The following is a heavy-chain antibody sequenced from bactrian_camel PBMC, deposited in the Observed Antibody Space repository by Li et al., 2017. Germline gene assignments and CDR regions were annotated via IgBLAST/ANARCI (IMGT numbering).Heavy chain of an antibody. V-gene: IGHV3S53*01. D-gene: IGHD1*01. J-gene: IGHJ6*01. CDR1: GGSRNC. CDR3: ASDRSLGFCVEMMRGKIRRGSGY. Sequence: HVQLVESGGGSVQSGGSLRLSCTYSGGSRNCIGWFRQALGQEREGVAATGTDKIAYNDLVRGRFTISQDNAKSTLYLQMDNLKPEDTAMYYCASDRSLGFCVEMMRGKIRRGSGYRGQGTQVTVS. CDR2: TGTDKI.